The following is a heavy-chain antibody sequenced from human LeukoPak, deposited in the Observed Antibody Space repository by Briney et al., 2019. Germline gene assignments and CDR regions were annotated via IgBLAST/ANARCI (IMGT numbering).Heavy chain of an antibody. CDR3: ARLALRLVPEY. V-gene: IGHV4-39*01. J-gene: IGHJ4*02. D-gene: IGHD3-10*01. CDR1: GGSISSSSYY. CDR2: IYYTGST. Sequence: SETLSLTCTVSGGSISSSSYYWGWIRQPPGKGLEWIGNIYYTGSTQYNPSLKTRVTMSVDTSKNQFSLKLSSVTAADTAVYFCARLALRLVPEYWGQGTLVAVSS.